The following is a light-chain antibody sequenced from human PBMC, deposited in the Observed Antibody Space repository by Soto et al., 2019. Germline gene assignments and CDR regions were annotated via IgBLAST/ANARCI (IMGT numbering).Light chain of an antibody. CDR1: QGIGDT. CDR3: QQYNDWPPWT. Sequence: EIIMTQSPATLSVSPGEGATLSCRASQGIGDTLAWYQHKPGQAPRLLLYGASTRATGTPTRFSGSGSGTEFTLTISSLQSEDFAVYYCQQYNDWPPWTFGQGTKVDIK. CDR2: GAS. J-gene: IGKJ1*01. V-gene: IGKV3-15*01.